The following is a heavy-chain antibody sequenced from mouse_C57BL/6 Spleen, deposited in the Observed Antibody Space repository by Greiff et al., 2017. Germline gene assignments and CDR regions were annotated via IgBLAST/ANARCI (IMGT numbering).Heavy chain of an antibody. CDR1: GYAFTNYL. CDR2: INPGSGGT. Sequence: QVQLQQSGAELVRPGTSVKVSCKASGYAFTNYLIEWVKQRPGQGLAWIGVINPGSGGTNYNEKFKGKATLTADKSSSTAYMQLSSLTSEDSAVYFCARRDGSSYFDYWGQGTTLTVSS. V-gene: IGHV1-54*01. D-gene: IGHD1-1*01. J-gene: IGHJ2*01. CDR3: ARRDGSSYFDY.